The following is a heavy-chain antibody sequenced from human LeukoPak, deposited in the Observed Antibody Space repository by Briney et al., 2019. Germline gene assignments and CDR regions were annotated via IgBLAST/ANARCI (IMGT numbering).Heavy chain of an antibody. CDR1: GYSFTSYW. J-gene: IGHJ4*02. Sequence: GESLKISCKGSGYSFTSYWIGWVRQMPGKGLGWMGIIYPGDSDTRYSPSFQGQVTISADKSISTAYLQWSSLKASDTAMYYCARQEGGLVGATPTTFDYWGQGTLVTVSS. CDR2: IYPGDSDT. CDR3: ARQEGGLVGATPTTFDY. V-gene: IGHV5-51*01. D-gene: IGHD1-26*01.